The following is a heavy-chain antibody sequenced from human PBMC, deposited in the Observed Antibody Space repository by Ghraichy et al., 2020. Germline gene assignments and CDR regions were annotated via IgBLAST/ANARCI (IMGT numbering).Heavy chain of an antibody. CDR2: ISAYNGNT. V-gene: IGHV1-18*01. J-gene: IGHJ5*02. Sequence: ASVKVSCKASGYTFTSYGISWVRQAPGQGLEWMGWISAYNGNTNYAQKLQGRVTMTTDTSTSTAYMELRSLRSDDTAVYYCARECLILYGYCSGGSHKREDPWGQGTLVTVSS. CDR3: ARECLILYGYCSGGSHKREDP. D-gene: IGHD2-15*01. CDR1: GYTFTSYG.